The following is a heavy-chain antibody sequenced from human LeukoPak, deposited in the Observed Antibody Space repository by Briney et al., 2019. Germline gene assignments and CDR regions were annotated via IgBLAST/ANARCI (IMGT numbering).Heavy chain of an antibody. CDR1: AGSISSSSYY. D-gene: IGHD3-10*01. CDR2: IYYSGST. Sequence: SSETLSLTCTVSAGSISSSSYYWGWIRQPPGKGLEWIGSIYYSGSTYYKPSLKSRVTISVDTSKNQFSLKLSSVTAADTAVYYCARGRSRGAFDIWGQGTMVTVSS. V-gene: IGHV4-39*07. CDR3: ARGRSRGAFDI. J-gene: IGHJ3*02.